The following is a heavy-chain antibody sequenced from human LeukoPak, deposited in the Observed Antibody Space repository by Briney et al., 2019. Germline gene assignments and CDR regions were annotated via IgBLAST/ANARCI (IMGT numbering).Heavy chain of an antibody. CDR1: GFTLSAYW. CDR3: TMDTFGRSDY. CDR2: IAPDGSRT. V-gene: IGHV3-74*01. Sequence: GGSLRLSCAASGFTLSAYWMHWVRQAPGRGLVWVSRIAPDGSRTDYADSVKGRFTLSHYNAKNTLYLQLHSLRHDDTALYYCTMDTFGRSDYWGQGALVTVSS. J-gene: IGHJ4*02. D-gene: IGHD5-18*01.